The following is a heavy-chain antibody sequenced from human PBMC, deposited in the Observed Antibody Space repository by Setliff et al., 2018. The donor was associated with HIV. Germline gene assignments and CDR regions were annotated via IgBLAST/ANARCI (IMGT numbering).Heavy chain of an antibody. J-gene: IGHJ6*03. Sequence: ASVKVSCKASGYTFTSYAMHWVRQAPGQRLEWMGWINAGNGNTKYSQKFQGRVTITRDTSASTAYMELSSLRSEDTAVYYCARSPGGVEGSYFMYYYYYMDVWGKGTTVTVSS. CDR2: INAGNGNT. V-gene: IGHV1-3*01. D-gene: IGHD3-10*01. CDR1: GYTFTSYA. CDR3: ARSPGGVEGSYFMYYYYYMDV.